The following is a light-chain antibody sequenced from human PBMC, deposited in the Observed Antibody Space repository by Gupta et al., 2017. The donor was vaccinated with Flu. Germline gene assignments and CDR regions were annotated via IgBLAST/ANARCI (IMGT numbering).Light chain of an antibody. CDR1: QRVLHSNGYTY. CDR2: MAS. J-gene: IGKJ2*03. CDR3: MHGLHTPPS. V-gene: IGKV2-28*01. Sequence: ASISCSSSQRVLHSNGYTYLDWYLQKPGQSPQLQIYMASTPASRVPDRFGGSGSGTDFTLKISSEVAEDDGVYYWMHGLHTPPSFGQGTK.